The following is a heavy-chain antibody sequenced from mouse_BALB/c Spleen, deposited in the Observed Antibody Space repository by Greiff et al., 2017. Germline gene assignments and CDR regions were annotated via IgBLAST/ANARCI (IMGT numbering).Heavy chain of an antibody. J-gene: IGHJ2*01. D-gene: IGHD3-3*01. CDR1: GFTFSSYT. CDR3: ARYTGTGDFDY. Sequence: EVMLVESGGGLVKPGGSLKLSCAASGFTFSSYTMSWVRQTPEKRLEWVATISSGGGNTYYPDSVKGRFTISRDNAKNNLYLQMSSLRSEDTALYYCARYTGTGDFDYWGQGTTLTVSS. V-gene: IGHV5-9*03. CDR2: ISSGGGNT.